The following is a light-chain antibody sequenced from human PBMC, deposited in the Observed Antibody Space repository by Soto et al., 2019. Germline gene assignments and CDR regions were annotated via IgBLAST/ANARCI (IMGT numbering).Light chain of an antibody. CDR1: NSDVGGYDS. J-gene: IGLJ2*01. V-gene: IGLV2-14*03. CDR2: DVS. CDR3: SSFTSSSTLVL. Sequence: QSALTQPASVSGSPGQSITISCTGTNSDVGGYDSVSWYQQHPGKAPKLIIFDVSHRPSGVSIRFSGSKSGNTASLTISGLQAEDEADYHCSSFTSSSTLVLFGGGTQLTVL.